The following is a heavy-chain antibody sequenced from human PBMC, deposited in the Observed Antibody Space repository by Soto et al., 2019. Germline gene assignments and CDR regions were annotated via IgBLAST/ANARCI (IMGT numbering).Heavy chain of an antibody. V-gene: IGHV1-46*01. J-gene: IGHJ4*02. D-gene: IGHD3-22*01. CDR3: ATNYYDSSGYLY. CDR1: GHKVINYA. Sequence: GASVKVCCKASGHKVINYAVHWVRQAPGQGLEWLGKIDPSDNATSYAQRLQGKVTLTRDPSTNTVYVELSSLRSEDTAIYYCATNYYDSSGYLYWGQGTLVTVSS. CDR2: IDPSDNAT.